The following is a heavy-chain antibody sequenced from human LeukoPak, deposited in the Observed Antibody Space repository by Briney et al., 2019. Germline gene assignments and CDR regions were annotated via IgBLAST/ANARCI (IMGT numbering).Heavy chain of an antibody. CDR1: GFTFSSYS. J-gene: IGHJ5*02. V-gene: IGHV3-21*01. Sequence: GGSLRLSCAASGFTFSSYSMNWVRQAPGKGLECVSSISSSSSYIYYADSVKGRFTISRDNAKNSLYLQMNSLRAEDTAVYYCARGRVAAMGWFDPWGQGTLVTVSS. CDR2: ISSSSSYI. CDR3: ARGRVAAMGWFDP. D-gene: IGHD2-2*01.